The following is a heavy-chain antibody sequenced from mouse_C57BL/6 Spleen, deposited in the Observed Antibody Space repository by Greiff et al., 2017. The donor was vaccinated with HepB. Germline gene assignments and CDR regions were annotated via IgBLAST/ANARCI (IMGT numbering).Heavy chain of an antibody. CDR1: GYTFTSSW. Sequence: QVQLQQPGAELVKPGASVKLSCTASGYTFTSSWMHWVKPRPGQGLEWIGMIHPTSGSTNYNEKFQSKATLTVDKSSSTAYMQLSSLTSEDSAVYYCARDNLGAMDYWGQGTSVTVSS. D-gene: IGHD4-1*02. V-gene: IGHV1-64*01. CDR3: ARDNLGAMDY. CDR2: IHPTSGST. J-gene: IGHJ4*01.